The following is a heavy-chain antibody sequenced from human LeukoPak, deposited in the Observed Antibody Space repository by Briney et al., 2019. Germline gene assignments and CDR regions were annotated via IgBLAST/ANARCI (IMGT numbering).Heavy chain of an antibody. V-gene: IGHV3-7*01. Sequence: TGGSLRLSCAASGFTFSSYWMSWVRQAPGKGREWVANIKQDGSEKYYVDSVKGRFTISRDNAKNSQYLQMNGLRAEDTAVYYCVRVANGATFDYWGRGTLLPVSS. CDR2: IKQDGSEK. CDR3: VRVANGATFDY. CDR1: GFTFSSYW. J-gene: IGHJ4*02. D-gene: IGHD5-12*01.